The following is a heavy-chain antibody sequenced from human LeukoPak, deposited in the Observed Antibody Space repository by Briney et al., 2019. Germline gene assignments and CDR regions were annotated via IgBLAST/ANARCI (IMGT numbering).Heavy chain of an antibody. CDR3: ARGRSAYDSSAYYYGN. CDR1: GFTFSSYA. V-gene: IGHV4-34*01. CDR2: INHSGST. D-gene: IGHD3-22*01. Sequence: GSLRLSCAASGFTFSSYAMSWIRQPPGKGLEWIGEINHSGSTNYNPSLESRVTTSVDTSKNQFSLKLTSVTAADTAVYYCARGRSAYDSSAYYYGNWGQGILVTVSS. J-gene: IGHJ4*02.